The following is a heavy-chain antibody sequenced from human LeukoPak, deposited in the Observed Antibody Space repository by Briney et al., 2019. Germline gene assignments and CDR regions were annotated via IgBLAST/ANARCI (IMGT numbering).Heavy chain of an antibody. D-gene: IGHD3-10*01. Sequence: PGGSLRLSCAASGFTFSSYGMHWVRQAPGKGLEWVAVISYDGSNKYYADSVKGRFTISRDNSKNTLYLQMNSLRAEDTAVYYCAKDNSGSYYIPFDYWGQGTLVTVSS. CDR3: AKDNSGSYYIPFDY. V-gene: IGHV3-30*18. CDR2: ISYDGSNK. J-gene: IGHJ4*02. CDR1: GFTFSSYG.